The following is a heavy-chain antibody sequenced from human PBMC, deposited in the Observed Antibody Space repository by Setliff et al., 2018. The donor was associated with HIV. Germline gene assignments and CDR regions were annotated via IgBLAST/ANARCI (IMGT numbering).Heavy chain of an antibody. CDR1: GVSISSGSYY. CDR3: ARGFDP. J-gene: IGHJ5*02. Sequence: SETLSLTCTVSGVSISSGSYYWSWIRQPAGKGLEWIGHIYTSGSTNYNPSLKSRVTISVDTSKNQFSLKLSSVTAADTAVYYCARGFDPWGQGTLVTVSS. CDR2: IYTSGST. V-gene: IGHV4-61*09.